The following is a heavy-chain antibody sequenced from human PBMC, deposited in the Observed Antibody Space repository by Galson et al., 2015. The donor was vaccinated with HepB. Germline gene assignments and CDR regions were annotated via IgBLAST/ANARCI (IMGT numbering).Heavy chain of an antibody. CDR3: AKELGITVAGDFDY. D-gene: IGHD6-19*01. J-gene: IGHJ4*02. Sequence: SLRLSCAASGFTFGSHAMSWVRQGPGKGLEWVSAISGPDGTTYFADSVKGRFSISRDNSKNTLFLQMNSLRVEDTAIYYCAKELGITVAGDFDYWGQGTLVTVSS. V-gene: IGHV3-23*01. CDR1: GFTFGSHA. CDR2: ISGPDGTT.